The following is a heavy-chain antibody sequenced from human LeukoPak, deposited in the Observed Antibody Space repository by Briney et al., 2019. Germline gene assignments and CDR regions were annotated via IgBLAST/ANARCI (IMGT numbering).Heavy chain of an antibody. J-gene: IGHJ6*03. CDR3: ARGSKYQLPYYYYYYMDV. CDR1: GGSISSYY. V-gene: IGHV4-4*07. CDR2: IYTSGST. Sequence: SETLSLXCTVSGGSISSYYWRWIRQPAGKGLEWIGRIYTSGSTNYNPSLKSRVTMSVDTSKNQFSLKLSSVTAADTAVYYCARGSKYQLPYYYYYYMDVWGKGTTVTVSS. D-gene: IGHD2-2*01.